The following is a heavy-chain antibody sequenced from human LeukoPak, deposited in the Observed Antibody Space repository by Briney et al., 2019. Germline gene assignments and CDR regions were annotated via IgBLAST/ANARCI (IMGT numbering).Heavy chain of an antibody. V-gene: IGHV3-11*01. J-gene: IGHJ5*02. Sequence: KPGGSLRLSCAAPGFTFSDYYMSWIRQAPGKGLEWLSYINIGGTNTHYADSVKGRFTISRDNAKKSLYLEMNNLRAEDTAVYYCATDGAGFDTWGQGVLVTVSS. CDR2: INIGGTNT. CDR3: ATDGAGFDT. CDR1: GFTFSDYY.